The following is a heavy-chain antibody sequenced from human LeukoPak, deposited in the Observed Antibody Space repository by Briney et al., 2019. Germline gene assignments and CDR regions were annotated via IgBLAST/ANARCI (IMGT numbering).Heavy chain of an antibody. CDR3: ARGGVNPVDH. Sequence: GSLRLSCAASGFPFNSFWMHWARQAPGKGLVWVSDVNEYSTTIRYADSVKGRFTISRDNAKSILYLQMNNLRAEDTAMYFCARGGVNPVDHWGQGTLVTVSS. V-gene: IGHV3-74*01. D-gene: IGHD1-14*01. J-gene: IGHJ4*02. CDR2: VNEYSTTI. CDR1: GFPFNSFW.